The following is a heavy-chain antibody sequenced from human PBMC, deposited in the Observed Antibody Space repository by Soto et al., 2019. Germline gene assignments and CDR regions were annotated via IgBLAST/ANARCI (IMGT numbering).Heavy chain of an antibody. CDR2: INHSGST. CDR3: ARRAGTIYYYYYYGMDV. V-gene: IGHV4-34*01. Sequence: QVQLQQWGAGLLKPSETLSLTCAVYGGSFSGYYWSWIRQPPGKGLEWIGEINHSGSTNYNPSLKSRVTISVDTSKNQFSRKLSSVTAADTAVYYCARRAGTIYYYYYYGMDVWGQGTTVTVSS. D-gene: IGHD6-13*01. J-gene: IGHJ6*02. CDR1: GGSFSGYY.